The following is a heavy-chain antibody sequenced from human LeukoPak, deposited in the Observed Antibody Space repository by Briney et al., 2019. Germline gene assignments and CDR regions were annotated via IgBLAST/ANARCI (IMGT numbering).Heavy chain of an antibody. V-gene: IGHV3-20*04. CDR1: GFTFVDYG. D-gene: IGHD3-22*01. Sequence: PGGSLTLSCAASGFTFVDYGMSWVRQAPGRGLEWVYGINWNGGSTDYAASVKSRFTISRDNAKISLYLQMNSLRAEDTALYYCARDGGYGTMIVVVIEGSYFDYWGQGTLVTVSS. CDR2: INWNGGST. CDR3: ARDGGYGTMIVVVIEGSYFDY. J-gene: IGHJ4*02.